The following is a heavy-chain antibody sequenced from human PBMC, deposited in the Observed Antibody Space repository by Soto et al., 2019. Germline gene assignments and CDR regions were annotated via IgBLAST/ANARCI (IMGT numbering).Heavy chain of an antibody. CDR2: ISGSGGST. V-gene: IGHV3-23*01. CDR3: ARRRPAYQFDY. Sequence: PGGSLRLSCAASGFTFSSYAMSWVRQAPGKGLEWVSAISGSGGSTYYADSVKGRFTISRDNARNSLSLQMNSLRAEDTAVYYCARRRPAYQFDYWGQGTLVTAPQ. D-gene: IGHD3-16*01. J-gene: IGHJ4*02. CDR1: GFTFSSYA.